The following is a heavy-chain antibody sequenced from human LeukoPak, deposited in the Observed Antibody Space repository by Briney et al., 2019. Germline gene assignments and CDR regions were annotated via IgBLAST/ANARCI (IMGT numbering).Heavy chain of an antibody. CDR1: GGTFISYA. J-gene: IGHJ4*02. Sequence: ASVKVSCKASGGTFISYAISRVRQAPGQGLEWRGRIIPIFGTANYAQKFQGRVTITTDESTRTAYMELSSLRSEDTAVYYCAGRSVDYDILTGYSFAYWGQGTLVTVSS. CDR3: AGRSVDYDILTGYSFAY. D-gene: IGHD3-9*01. CDR2: IIPIFGTA. V-gene: IGHV1-69*05.